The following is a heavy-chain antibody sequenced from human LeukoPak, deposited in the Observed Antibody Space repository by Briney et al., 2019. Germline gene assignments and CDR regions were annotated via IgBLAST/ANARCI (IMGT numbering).Heavy chain of an antibody. V-gene: IGHV4-4*02. J-gene: IGHJ4*02. CDR3: ARSNGIPARPGHYFDY. Sequence: PSGTLSLTCAVSGGSISSSHWWTWVRQSPGKGLEWIGEIYHGGSTNYNPSLKSRVTISVDKSKNQFSLKLSSVTAADTAVYYCARSNGIPARPGHYFDYWGQGTRVTVSS. D-gene: IGHD6-6*01. CDR1: GGSISSSHW. CDR2: IYHGGST.